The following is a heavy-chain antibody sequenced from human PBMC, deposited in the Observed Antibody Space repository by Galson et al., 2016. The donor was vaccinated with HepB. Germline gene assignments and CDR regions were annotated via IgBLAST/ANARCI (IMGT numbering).Heavy chain of an antibody. CDR3: ARDSGYCYGYGFDY. CDR1: GFTFSSYG. Sequence: SLRLSCAASGFTFSSYGMHWVRQAPGKGLEWVAVIWYDGSNKYYADSVKGRFIISRDNSKNTLYLQMNSLRAEDTAVYYCARDSGYCYGYGFDYWGQGTLVTVSS. CDR2: IWYDGSNK. V-gene: IGHV3-33*01. D-gene: IGHD5-18*01. J-gene: IGHJ4*02.